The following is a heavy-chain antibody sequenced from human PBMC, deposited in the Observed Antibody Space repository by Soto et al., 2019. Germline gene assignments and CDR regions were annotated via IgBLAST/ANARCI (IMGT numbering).Heavy chain of an antibody. D-gene: IGHD2-15*01. V-gene: IGHV3-30-3*01. Sequence: QVQLVESGGGVVQPGRSLRLSCAASGFTFSSYVMHWVRQAPGKGLEWVAVISYDGNNKYYADSVKGRFTISRDNSKNTLYLPMTSLRAEDTAVYYCAIAGCDGGRCYTLVGLRYGMDVWGQGTTVTVSS. CDR1: GFTFSSYV. CDR3: AIAGCDGGRCYTLVGLRYGMDV. CDR2: ISYDGNNK. J-gene: IGHJ6*02.